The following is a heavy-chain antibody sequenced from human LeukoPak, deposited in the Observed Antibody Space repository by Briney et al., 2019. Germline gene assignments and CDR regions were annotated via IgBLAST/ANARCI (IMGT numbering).Heavy chain of an antibody. Sequence: SETLSLTCAVYGGSFSGYYWSWIRQPPGKGLEWIGEINHSGSTNYNPSLKSRVTISVDTSNNHFSLKLRPVTAPDTAVHYCGRRLTTVTNWGAGTPVTVSS. CDR2: INHSGST. CDR3: GRRLTTVTN. D-gene: IGHD4-17*01. V-gene: IGHV4-34*01. J-gene: IGHJ4*01. CDR1: GGSFSGYY.